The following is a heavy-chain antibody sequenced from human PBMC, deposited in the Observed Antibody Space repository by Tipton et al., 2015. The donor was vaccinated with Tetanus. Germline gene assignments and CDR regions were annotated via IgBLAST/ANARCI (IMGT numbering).Heavy chain of an antibody. Sequence: TLSLTCTVSGGSISTYHWNWIRQFPGKGLEWIGYIYYSGSTYYNPSLKSRVTISIDTSKNQFSLRLSSVTAADTAVYYCSSSPGNQYLAFFDYWGRGTKVTVSS. CDR2: IYYSGST. CDR3: SSSPGNQYLAFFDY. CDR1: GGSISTYH. J-gene: IGHJ4*02. D-gene: IGHD3-3*02. V-gene: IGHV4-59*06.